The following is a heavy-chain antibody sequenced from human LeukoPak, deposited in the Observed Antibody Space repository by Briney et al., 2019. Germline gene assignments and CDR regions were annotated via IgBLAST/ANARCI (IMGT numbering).Heavy chain of an antibody. CDR2: SSDSGGT. J-gene: IGHJ5*02. V-gene: IGHV4-34*01. CDR1: GESLNGHY. Sequence: SETLSLTCAVYGESLNGHYWSWIRQPPGKGLEWIGESSDSGGTKFNPPLKSRVTISADTSKNQFSLKLSSVTAADTAVYHCARGVTMVRGPIGGNWFDPWGQGTLVTVSS. CDR3: ARGVTMVRGPIGGNWFDP. D-gene: IGHD3-10*01.